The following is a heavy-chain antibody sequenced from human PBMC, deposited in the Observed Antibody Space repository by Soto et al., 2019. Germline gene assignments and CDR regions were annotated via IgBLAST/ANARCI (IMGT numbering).Heavy chain of an antibody. CDR2: INSDGSST. V-gene: IGHV3-74*01. J-gene: IGHJ6*02. CDR3: ASPYMYSSGLYFYGMDV. Sequence: EVQLVESGGGLVQPGGSLRLSCAASGFTFSSYWMHWVRQAPGKGLVWVSRINSDGSSTSYADSVKGQFTISRDNAKNTVYLQMNSLRAEDTAVYYCASPYMYSSGLYFYGMDVWGQGTTVTVSS. CDR1: GFTFSSYW. D-gene: IGHD6-19*01.